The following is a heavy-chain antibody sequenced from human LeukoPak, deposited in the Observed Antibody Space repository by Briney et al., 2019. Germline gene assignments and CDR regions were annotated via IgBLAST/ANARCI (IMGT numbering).Heavy chain of an antibody. CDR2: IYHSGST. V-gene: IGHV4-30-2*01. CDR3: ARDMFNGGMTPSDAFDI. J-gene: IGHJ3*02. CDR1: GGSISSGGYY. Sequence: PSQTLSLTCTVSGGSISSGGYYWSWIRQPPGKGLEWIGYIYHSGSTYYNPSLKSRVTISVDTSKNQFSLKLSSVTAADTAVYYCARDMFNGGMTPSDAFDIWGQGTMVTVSS. D-gene: IGHD3-10*02.